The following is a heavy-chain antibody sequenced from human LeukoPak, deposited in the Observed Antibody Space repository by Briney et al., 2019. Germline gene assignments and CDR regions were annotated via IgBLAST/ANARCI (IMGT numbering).Heavy chain of an antibody. CDR3: AKWGGAGTQLWLVD. V-gene: IGHV3-30*18. D-gene: IGHD5-18*01. CDR1: GFTFSSYG. Sequence: PGGSLRLSCAASGFTFSSYGMHWVRQAPGKGLEWVAVISYDGSNKYYADSVKGRFTISRDNSKNTLYLQMNSLGAEDTAVYYCAKWGGAGTQLWLVDWGQGTLVTVSS. J-gene: IGHJ4*02. CDR2: ISYDGSNK.